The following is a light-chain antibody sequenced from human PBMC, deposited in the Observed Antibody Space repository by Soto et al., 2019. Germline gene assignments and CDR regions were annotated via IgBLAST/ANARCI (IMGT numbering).Light chain of an antibody. CDR3: QQTYAAPLT. Sequence: IQMTQSPSTLSASVGDTVTITCRASQSISVSLAWYQQKPGKAPTLLISAASTLQSGVPSRFSGSGKGTHFTLSISDLRPEDFATYYCQQTYAAPLTFGGGTKVDIK. CDR2: AAS. CDR1: QSISVS. V-gene: IGKV1-39*01. J-gene: IGKJ4*01.